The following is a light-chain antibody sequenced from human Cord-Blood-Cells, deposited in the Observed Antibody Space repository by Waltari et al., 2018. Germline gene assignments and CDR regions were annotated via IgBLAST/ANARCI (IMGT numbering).Light chain of an antibody. Sequence: TQSPGTLSLSPGERATLPCRASQSVSSSYLAWYQQKPGKAPKLLIYAASSLQSGVPSRFSGSGSGTDFTLTISSLQPEDFATYYCQQANSFPFTFGPGTKVDIK. CDR3: QQANSFPFT. CDR1: QSVSSS. CDR2: AAS. V-gene: IGKV1-12*01. J-gene: IGKJ3*01.